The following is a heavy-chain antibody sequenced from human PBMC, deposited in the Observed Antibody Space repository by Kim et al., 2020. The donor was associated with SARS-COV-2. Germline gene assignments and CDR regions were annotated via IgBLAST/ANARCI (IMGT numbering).Heavy chain of an antibody. CDR3: ARGGTAMVRSYFDY. Sequence: TPPLKGRVTISVATSKNQFSRKLSSVTAADTAVYYWARGGTAMVRSYFDYWGQGTLVTVSS. J-gene: IGHJ4*02. D-gene: IGHD5-18*01. V-gene: IGHV4-39*07.